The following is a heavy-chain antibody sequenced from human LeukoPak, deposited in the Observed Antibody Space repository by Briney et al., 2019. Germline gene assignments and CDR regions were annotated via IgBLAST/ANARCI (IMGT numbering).Heavy chain of an antibody. Sequence: GSLRLSCAASGFTFSGYSMNWVRQAPGKGLEWVSYISSSSSTIHYADSVKGRFTISRDNAKKSLYLEMNSLRDEDTAVYYCAGISAVPGAFDIWGQGTMVTVSS. CDR2: ISSSSSTI. CDR1: GFTFSGYS. CDR3: AGISAVPGAFDI. V-gene: IGHV3-48*02. D-gene: IGHD6-19*01. J-gene: IGHJ3*02.